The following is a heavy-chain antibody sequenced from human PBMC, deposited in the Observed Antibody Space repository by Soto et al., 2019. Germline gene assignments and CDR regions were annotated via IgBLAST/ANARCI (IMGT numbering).Heavy chain of an antibody. CDR2: ISGSGGSP. CDR3: AKARCPSTNSYAPDD. D-gene: IGHD2-2*01. J-gene: IGHJ4*01. V-gene: IGHV3-23*01. CDR1: GVTFSTYT. Sequence: GGSLRLSCAASGVTFSTYTMSWVRQAPGKGLEWVSVISGSGGSPSYADSVQGRFTISRDDRKNTLYLQMSSLRGEDTAMHYCAKARCPSTNSYAPDDWGHGTLVNLS.